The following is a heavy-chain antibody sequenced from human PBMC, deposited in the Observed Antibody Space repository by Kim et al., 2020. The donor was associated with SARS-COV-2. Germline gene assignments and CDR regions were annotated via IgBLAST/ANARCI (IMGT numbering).Heavy chain of an antibody. CDR1: GGTFSSYA. V-gene: IGHV1-69*13. CDR2: IIPIFGTA. CDR3: ARDRGYSYGYGHSMDYYGMDV. D-gene: IGHD5-18*01. Sequence: SVKVSCKASGGTFSSYAISWVRQAPGQGLEWMGGIIPIFGTANYAQKFQGRVTITADESTSTAYMELSSLRSEDTAVYYCARDRGYSYGYGHSMDYYGMDVWGQGTTVTVSS. J-gene: IGHJ6*02.